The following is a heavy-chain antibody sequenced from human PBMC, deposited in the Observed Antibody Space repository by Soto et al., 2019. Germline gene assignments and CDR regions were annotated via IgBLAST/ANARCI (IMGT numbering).Heavy chain of an antibody. CDR2: ISGSGGST. CDR1: GFTFSSYA. Sequence: GGSLRLSCAASGFTFSSYAMSWVRQAPGKGLEWVSAISGSGGSTYYADSVKGRFTISRDNSKNTLYLQMNSLRAEDTAVYYCAKDSEYSSGWYDAFDIWGQGTMVTVSS. CDR3: AKDSEYSSGWYDAFDI. D-gene: IGHD6-19*01. V-gene: IGHV3-23*01. J-gene: IGHJ3*02.